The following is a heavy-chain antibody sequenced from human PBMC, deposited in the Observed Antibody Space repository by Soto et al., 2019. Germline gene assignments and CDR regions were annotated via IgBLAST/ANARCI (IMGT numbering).Heavy chain of an antibody. D-gene: IGHD2-2*01. V-gene: IGHV3-11*04. CDR2: ISTTSGSTI. CDR3: ARTRDVVVPAAIYFDY. Sequence: GGSLRLSCAASGFSFSDYYMSWIRQAPGKGLEWVSYISTTSGSTIYYADSVKGRFTISRDNAKNSLFLQMNSLRAEDTAVYYCARTRDVVVPAAIYFDYWGQGTLVTVSS. J-gene: IGHJ4*02. CDR1: GFSFSDYY.